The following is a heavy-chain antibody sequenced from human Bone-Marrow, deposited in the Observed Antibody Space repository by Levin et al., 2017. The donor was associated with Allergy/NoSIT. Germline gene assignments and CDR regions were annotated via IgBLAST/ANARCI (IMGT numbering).Heavy chain of an antibody. CDR3: AKGVEPDYNFVTGHYYYYYALDV. CDR2: ISGSGDNT. V-gene: IGHV3-23*01. J-gene: IGHJ6*02. D-gene: IGHD3-3*01. Sequence: GGSLRLSCEASGFTFSSYAVSWVRQAPGKGLEWVSTISGSGDNTFYKDSVKGRFTISRDNSKNTVYLQMNSLRAEDMAVYYCAKGVEPDYNFVTGHYYYYYALDVWGQGTTVTVSS. CDR1: GFTFSSYA.